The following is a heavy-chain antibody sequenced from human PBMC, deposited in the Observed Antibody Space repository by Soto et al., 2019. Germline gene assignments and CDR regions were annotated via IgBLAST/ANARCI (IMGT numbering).Heavy chain of an antibody. Sequence: SQALSRTCAIRGDSDSSNSAASNWIRQSPSRGLELLGRTYYRSKWYNDYAVSVKSRITINPDTSKNQFSLQLNSVTPEDTAVYYCARDRSSSSRGYYYYGMDVWGQGTTVTVSS. J-gene: IGHJ6*02. CDR2: TYYRSKWYN. D-gene: IGHD6-6*01. CDR3: ARDRSSSSRGYYYYGMDV. V-gene: IGHV6-1*01. CDR1: GDSDSSNSAA.